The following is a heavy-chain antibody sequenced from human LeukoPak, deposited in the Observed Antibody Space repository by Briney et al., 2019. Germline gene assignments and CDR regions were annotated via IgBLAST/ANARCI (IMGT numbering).Heavy chain of an antibody. D-gene: IGHD3-16*02. CDR2: ISAYNGNT. CDR1: GYTFTSYG. Sequence: ASVKVSCKASGYTFTSYGINWVRQAPGQGLEWMGWISAYNGNTNYAQKLQGRVTMTTDTSTSTAYMELRSLRSDDTAVYYCARDKYDYVWGSYRYPHYWGQGTLVTVSS. J-gene: IGHJ4*02. CDR3: ARDKYDYVWGSYRYPHY. V-gene: IGHV1-18*01.